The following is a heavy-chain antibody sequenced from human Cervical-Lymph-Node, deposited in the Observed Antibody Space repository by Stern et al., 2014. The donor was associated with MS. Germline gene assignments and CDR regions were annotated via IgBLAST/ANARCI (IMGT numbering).Heavy chain of an antibody. V-gene: IGHV5-51*01. CDR3: ARHPPRRKWDDPNYGMDV. Sequence: EVQLVESGAEVKKPGESLKISCKGSGYTFTSNWIAWVRQMPGKGLEWMGIIYPGDSDTRYRPSFEGQVTLSADKSSSTAYLPWSTLKPPDTAMFFWARHPPRRKWDDPNYGMDVWGQGTTVTVSS. D-gene: IGHD1-1*01. J-gene: IGHJ6*02. CDR2: IYPGDSDT. CDR1: GYTFTSNW.